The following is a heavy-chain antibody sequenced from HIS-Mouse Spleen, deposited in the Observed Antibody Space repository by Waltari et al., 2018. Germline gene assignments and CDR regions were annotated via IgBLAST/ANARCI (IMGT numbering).Heavy chain of an antibody. CDR3: AREIPYSSSWYDWYFDL. D-gene: IGHD6-13*01. Sequence: QLQLQESGPGLVKPSETLSLTCTVSGCSISSSSYYWGWIRRPPGKGLEWIGRLYYSGSTYDNPDLKSRVTISVDTSKNQFSLKRSSVTAADTAVYYCAREIPYSSSWYDWYFDLWGRGTLVTVSS. CDR2: LYYSGST. CDR1: GCSISSSSYY. V-gene: IGHV4-39*07. J-gene: IGHJ2*01.